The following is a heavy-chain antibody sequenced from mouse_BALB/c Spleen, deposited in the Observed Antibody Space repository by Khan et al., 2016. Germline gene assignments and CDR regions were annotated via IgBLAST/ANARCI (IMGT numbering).Heavy chain of an antibody. CDR1: GYTFTSYY. CDR3: ARAGLWSNAMAY. CDR2: IYPGNVNT. V-gene: IGHV1S56*01. Sequence: QVQLQQSGPELVKPGASVRISCKASGYTFTSYYIHWVKQRPGQGLEWIGWIYPGNVNTKYNEKFKGKATLTADKSSSTAYMQLSSLTSEDSAVYFCARAGLWSNAMAYWGQGTSVTVSS. D-gene: IGHD1-1*02. J-gene: IGHJ4*01.